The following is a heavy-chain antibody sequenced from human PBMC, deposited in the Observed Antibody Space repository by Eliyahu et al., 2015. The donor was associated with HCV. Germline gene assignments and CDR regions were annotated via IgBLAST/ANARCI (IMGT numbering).Heavy chain of an antibody. CDR2: ISGSGTAI. J-gene: IGHJ4*02. CDR1: GFTLSDYY. Sequence: QVQLVESGGGLVNPGGSLRLSCAASGFTLSDYYVTWIHQAPGKGLEWVSYISGSGTAINYADSVRGRFTISRDIAKNSVYLQMSSLRAEDTAMYYCARRTALDFWGQGTLVTVSS. V-gene: IGHV3-11*01. CDR3: ARRTALDF.